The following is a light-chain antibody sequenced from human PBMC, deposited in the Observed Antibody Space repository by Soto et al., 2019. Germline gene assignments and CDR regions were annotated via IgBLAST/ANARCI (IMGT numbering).Light chain of an antibody. V-gene: IGKV1D-12*01. Sequence: DIQXTKKQNSVFEPVGHRATITCRESKDIGSWFGWYKKKNGKVXKXXXYAESILKSGVQSRLSGSGSGKDFNININNMQPEDFETYYSQEEKSSHVSVGEGTRLDI. CDR2: AES. J-gene: IGKJ5*01. CDR1: KDIGSW. CDR3: QEEKSSHVS.